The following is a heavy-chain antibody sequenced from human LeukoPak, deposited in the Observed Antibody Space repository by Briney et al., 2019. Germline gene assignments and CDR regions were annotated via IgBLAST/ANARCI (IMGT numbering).Heavy chain of an antibody. V-gene: IGHV4-39*07. D-gene: IGHD6-13*01. CDR3: ATTYSSSWTRRDY. CDR2: IYYSGST. J-gene: IGHJ4*02. Sequence: SETLSLTCTVSGGSISSSNYYWGWIRQPPGKGLEWIGSIYYSGSTYYNPSLKSRVTISVDTSKNQFSLKLSSVTAADTAVYYCATTYSSSWTRRDYWGQGTLVTVSS. CDR1: GGSISSSNYY.